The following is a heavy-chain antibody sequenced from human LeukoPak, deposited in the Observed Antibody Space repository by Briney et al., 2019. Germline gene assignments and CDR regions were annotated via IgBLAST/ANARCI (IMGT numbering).Heavy chain of an antibody. V-gene: IGHV3-49*04. CDR3: ARGASAGTVPDY. D-gene: IGHD6-13*01. Sequence: PGGSLRLSCTASGFTFGDYALNWVRQAPGKGLEWVGFIRSKGYGGTTEYAASVRGRFTISRDDSKSIAYLQMNSLKTEDTAVYHCARGASAGTVPDYWGQGTLVTVSS. CDR1: GFTFGDYA. CDR2: IRSKGYGGTT. J-gene: IGHJ4*02.